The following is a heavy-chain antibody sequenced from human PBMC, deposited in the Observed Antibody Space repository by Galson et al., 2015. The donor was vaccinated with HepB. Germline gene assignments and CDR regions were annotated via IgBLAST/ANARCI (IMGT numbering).Heavy chain of an antibody. Sequence: SLRLSCAASGFTFSNYAIHWVRQAPGKGLEWVAVISYAGDTTHYSDSVTGRFTVSRDNFKNTLYLQMDDLRVEDTAIYYCARDQVRMWSGAGYGWFDPWGQGTLVTVSS. J-gene: IGHJ5*02. D-gene: IGHD2-21*01. CDR3: ARDQVRMWSGAGYGWFDP. CDR1: GFTFSNYA. V-gene: IGHV3-30*04. CDR2: ISYAGDTT.